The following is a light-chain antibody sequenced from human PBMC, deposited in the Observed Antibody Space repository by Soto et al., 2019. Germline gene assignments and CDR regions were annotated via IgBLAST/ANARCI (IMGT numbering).Light chain of an antibody. V-gene: IGKV1-5*03. CDR1: QTISSW. Sequence: DIQMTQSPSTLSGSVGDRVTITCRASQTISSWLAWYQQKPGKAPKLLIYKASTLKSGVPSRFSGSGPGTEFTLTSNSLQPDDFAPYACQHYNSYSDAVGEGTKVELK. CDR2: KAS. CDR3: QHYNSYSDA. J-gene: IGKJ1*01.